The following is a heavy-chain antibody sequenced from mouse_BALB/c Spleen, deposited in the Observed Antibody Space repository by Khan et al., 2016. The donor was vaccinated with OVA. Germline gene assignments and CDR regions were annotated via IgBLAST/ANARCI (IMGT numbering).Heavy chain of an antibody. CDR1: GYTFINYR. Sequence: VQLQESGAELAKPGASVKMSCKASGYTFINYRILWVKQSPGQGLEWIGYINPSTGYTEYNQNFKDKATLTADKSSRTAYMQLSSLTSEDSAVFYCARRGLRWDFDYWGQGTTLTVSS. CDR3: ARRGLRWDFDY. V-gene: IGHV1-4*01. J-gene: IGHJ2*01. CDR2: INPSTGYT. D-gene: IGHD1-1*01.